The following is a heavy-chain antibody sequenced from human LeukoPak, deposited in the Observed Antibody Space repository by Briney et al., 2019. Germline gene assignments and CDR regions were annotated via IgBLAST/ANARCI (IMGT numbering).Heavy chain of an antibody. D-gene: IGHD3-10*01. CDR3: ARDGGSGSYYKNYYYYYGMDV. CDR1: GSTFSSYS. CDR2: ISSSSSYI. V-gene: IGHV3-21*01. Sequence: GGSLRLSCAASGSTFSSYSMNWVRQAPGKGLEWVSSISSSSSYIYYADSVKGRFTISRDNAKNSLYLQMNSLRAEDTAVYYCARDGGSGSYYKNYYYYYGMDVWGQGTTVTVSS. J-gene: IGHJ6*02.